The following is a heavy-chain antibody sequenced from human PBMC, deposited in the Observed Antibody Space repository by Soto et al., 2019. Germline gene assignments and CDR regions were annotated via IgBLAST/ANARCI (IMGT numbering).Heavy chain of an antibody. CDR1: GGSISSYY. CDR2: IYYSGST. J-gene: IGHJ3*02. D-gene: IGHD3-10*01. Sequence: SETLALTCTVPGGSISSYYWSWIRQPPGKGLEWIGCIYYSGSTNYNPSLKSRVTISVDTSKNQFSLKLSSVTAADTAVYYCARDKEPDYGSAHDAFDIWGQGTMVTVS. CDR3: ARDKEPDYGSAHDAFDI. V-gene: IGHV4-59*01.